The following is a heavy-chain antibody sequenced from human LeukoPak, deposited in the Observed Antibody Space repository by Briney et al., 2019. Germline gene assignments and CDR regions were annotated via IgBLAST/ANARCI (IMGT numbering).Heavy chain of an antibody. CDR3: AKEGVYFDY. CDR1: GITVSNYA. Sequence: GGSLRLSCVVSGITVSNYAINWVRQAPGKGLEWVSAISGSGGSTYYADSVKGRFTISRDNSKNTLYLQMNSLRAEDTAVYYCAKEGVYFDYWGQGTLVTVSS. V-gene: IGHV3-23*01. D-gene: IGHD3-16*01. CDR2: ISGSGGST. J-gene: IGHJ4*02.